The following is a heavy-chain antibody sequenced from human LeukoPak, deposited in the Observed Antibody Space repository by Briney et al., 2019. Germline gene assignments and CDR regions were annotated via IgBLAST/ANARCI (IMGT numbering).Heavy chain of an antibody. CDR3: ATDQEYYDSSGYHAI. CDR2: FDPEDGET. J-gene: IGHJ4*02. V-gene: IGHV1-24*01. CDR1: GYTLTELS. Sequence: ASVKVSCKVSGYTLTELSMHWVRQAPGKGLEWMGGFDPEDGETIYAQKFQGRVTMTEDTSTDTAYMELSSLRSEDTAVYYCATDQEYYDSSGYHAIWGQGTLVTVSS. D-gene: IGHD3-22*01.